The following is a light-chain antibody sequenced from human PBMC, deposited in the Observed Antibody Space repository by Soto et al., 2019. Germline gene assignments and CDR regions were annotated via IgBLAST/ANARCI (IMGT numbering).Light chain of an antibody. CDR1: QSISSW. Sequence: DIQMTQCPSTLSASVGDRVTITCRASQSISSWLAWYQQKPGKAPKLLIYDASSLESGVPSRFSGSGSGTEFTLTISSLQPDDFATYYCHQYNSYSRFTFGPGTKVDIK. CDR2: DAS. CDR3: HQYNSYSRFT. J-gene: IGKJ3*01. V-gene: IGKV1-5*01.